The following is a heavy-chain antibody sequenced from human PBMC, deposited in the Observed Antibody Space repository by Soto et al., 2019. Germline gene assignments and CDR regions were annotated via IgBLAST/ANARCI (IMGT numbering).Heavy chain of an antibody. J-gene: IGHJ4*02. CDR1: GLTVSSNY. Sequence: PAGSLRLSCAASGLTVSSNYMSWVRQAPGKGLEWVSIIYSGGSTYYADSVKGRFTISRDNSKNTVYLQMNSLRAEDTAVYYCARETTALDYWGQGTLVTVSS. CDR3: ARETTALDY. D-gene: IGHD4-4*01. CDR2: IYSGGST. V-gene: IGHV3-66*01.